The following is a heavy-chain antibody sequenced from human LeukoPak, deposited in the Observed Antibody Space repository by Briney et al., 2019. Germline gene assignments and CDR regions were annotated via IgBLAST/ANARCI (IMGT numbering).Heavy chain of an antibody. J-gene: IGHJ4*02. Sequence: RVASVKVSCKASGYTFTSYDISWVRQAPGQGLEWMGRIIPILGIANYAQKFQGRVTITADKSTSTAYMELSSLRSEDTAVYYCARDDRDTAHYFDYWGQGTLVTVSS. CDR3: ARDDRDTAHYFDY. CDR1: GYTFTSYD. D-gene: IGHD5-24*01. V-gene: IGHV1-69*04. CDR2: IIPILGIA.